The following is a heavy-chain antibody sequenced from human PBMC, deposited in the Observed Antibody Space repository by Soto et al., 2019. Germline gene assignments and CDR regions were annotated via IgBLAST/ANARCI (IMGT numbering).Heavy chain of an antibody. V-gene: IGHV4-59*01. CDR2: IYYSGST. CDR3: ARYFTIFGVVTPRWFDP. CDR1: GGSISSYY. Sequence: QVQLQESGPGLVKPSETLSLTCTVSGGSISSYYWSWIRQPPGKGLESIGYIYYSGSTNYNPSLKSRVSISVDTSKTPCALKLSSVAAADTAVYYCARYFTIFGVVTPRWFDPWGQGTLVTVSS. D-gene: IGHD3-3*01. J-gene: IGHJ5*02.